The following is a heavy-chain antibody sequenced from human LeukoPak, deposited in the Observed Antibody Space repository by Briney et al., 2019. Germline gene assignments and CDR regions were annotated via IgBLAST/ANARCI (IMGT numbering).Heavy chain of an antibody. D-gene: IGHD3-10*01. V-gene: IGHV3-23*01. J-gene: IGHJ2*01. Sequence: GGSLRLSCAVSEFTFSSYWMSWVRQAPGKGLEWVSTISGSGGTTYYADSVKGRFTISRDNSKNTLYLQMNSLRAEDTAVYYCAKHMVRNWYFDLWGRGTLVTVSS. CDR1: EFTFSSYW. CDR3: AKHMVRNWYFDL. CDR2: ISGSGGTT.